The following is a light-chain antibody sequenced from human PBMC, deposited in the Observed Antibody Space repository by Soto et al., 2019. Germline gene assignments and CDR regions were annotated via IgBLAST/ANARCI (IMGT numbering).Light chain of an antibody. J-gene: IGKJ4*01. CDR3: QQYHSYPVT. CDR1: QGISNH. CDR2: GAS. Sequence: DIEMTQSPSSLSASIGDRVTITCRASQGISNHLAWFQQKPGKAPKSLIYGASSLQSGVPSKFSGSGSGTDFTLTISSLQPEDFANYYCQQYHSYPVTFGGGTKVEIK. V-gene: IGKV1-16*02.